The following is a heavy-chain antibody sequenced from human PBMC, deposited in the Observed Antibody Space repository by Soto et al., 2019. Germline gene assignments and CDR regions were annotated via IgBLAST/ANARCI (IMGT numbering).Heavy chain of an antibody. J-gene: IGHJ4*02. D-gene: IGHD5-12*01. V-gene: IGHV2-5*02. Sequence: QITLKESGPALVRPPQTLTLTCTFSGFSLTSGVGVGWIRQPPGKALEWLAIIYWDADKRYSPSLKNRLTITHDTSKNQVVLTRTNVGTVDTATYFCAHIDPEIVTVGGHGGFDYWGQGTLVTVSS. CDR2: IYWDADK. CDR3: AHIDPEIVTVGGHGGFDY. CDR1: GFSLTSGVG.